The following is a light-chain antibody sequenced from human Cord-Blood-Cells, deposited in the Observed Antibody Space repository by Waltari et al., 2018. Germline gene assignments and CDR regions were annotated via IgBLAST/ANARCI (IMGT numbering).Light chain of an antibody. CDR3: QQYNNWYS. CDR1: QSVSIN. Sequence: EIVMTQSLATLSVSPGERATLSCRATQSVSINLAWYHQKPGPAPRLLIYGASIRATGIPARFSGRGYGTEFTLTICSLQSEDFAVYYCQQYNNWYSFGQGTKLEIK. V-gene: IGKV3-15*01. CDR2: GAS. J-gene: IGKJ2*03.